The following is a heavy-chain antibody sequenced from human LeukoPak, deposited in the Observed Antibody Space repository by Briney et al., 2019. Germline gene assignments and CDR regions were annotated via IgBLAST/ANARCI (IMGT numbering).Heavy chain of an antibody. Sequence: SGTLSLTCAVYGGSFSGYYLIWIRQPPGKGLDWIGEINHSGSTNYHPSLKSRVTISVDTSQTQFPLKLSSATAADTAVYYCARRSSWYYMDVWGKGTTVTVSS. CDR1: GGSFSGYY. CDR3: ARRSSWYYMDV. CDR2: INHSGST. D-gene: IGHD6-13*01. V-gene: IGHV4-34*01. J-gene: IGHJ6*03.